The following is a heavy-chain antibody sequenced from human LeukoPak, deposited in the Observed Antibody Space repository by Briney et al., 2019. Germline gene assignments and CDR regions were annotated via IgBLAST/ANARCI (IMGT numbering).Heavy chain of an antibody. CDR2: IYYTGST. Sequence: SETLSLTCTLSGGSISTYYWSWIRQSPGKGLEWSGYIYYTGSTNYNPSLKSQVTISVDTSKNQFSLKLSSVTAADTAVYYCARSGSSGWPDYHHWGQGTLVTVSS. V-gene: IGHV4-59*01. CDR3: ARSGSSGWPDYHH. D-gene: IGHD6-19*01. CDR1: GGSISTYY. J-gene: IGHJ5*02.